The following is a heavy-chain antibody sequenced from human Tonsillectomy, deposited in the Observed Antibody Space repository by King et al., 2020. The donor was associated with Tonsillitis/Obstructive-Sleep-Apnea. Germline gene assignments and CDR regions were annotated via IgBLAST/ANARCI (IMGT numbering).Heavy chain of an antibody. V-gene: IGHV3-23*04. CDR1: GFTFSSYA. D-gene: IGHD1-20*01. J-gene: IGHJ4*02. CDR3: AKDRIALTGTSLVN. Sequence: VQLVESGGGLVQPGGSLRLSCAASGFTFSSYAMNWVRQAPGKGLKWVSGISGRGGSRYFADAVKGRFTISRDTSKNTLYLQMNSLRAEDTAVYYCAKDRIALTGTSLVNWGQGTLVTVSS. CDR2: ISGRGGSR.